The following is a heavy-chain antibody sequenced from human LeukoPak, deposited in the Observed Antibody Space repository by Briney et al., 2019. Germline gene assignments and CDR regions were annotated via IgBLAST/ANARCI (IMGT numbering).Heavy chain of an antibody. Sequence: GGSLRLSCTVSEFAFSDYAIAWVRQAPGKGLQWVSSISSTAGRTYYAESVKGRFTISRDNSKNTMYLQMNSLRAEDTAIYFCANHYDILTGHPYYFDYWGEGPPVTVSS. CDR2: ISSTAGRT. CDR3: ANHYDILTGHPYYFDY. J-gene: IGHJ4*02. V-gene: IGHV3-23*01. D-gene: IGHD3-9*01. CDR1: EFAFSDYA.